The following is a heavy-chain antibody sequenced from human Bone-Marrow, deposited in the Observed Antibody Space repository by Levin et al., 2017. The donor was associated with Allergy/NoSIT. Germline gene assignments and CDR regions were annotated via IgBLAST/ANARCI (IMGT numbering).Heavy chain of an antibody. V-gene: IGHV3-74*01. D-gene: IGHD2-2*01. CDR2: INSDGSSI. CDR1: GFTFSNSW. Sequence: GESLKISCAASGFTFSNSWMHWVRQAPGEGLVWVSRINSDGSSIVYADSVKGRFTISRDNAKNTVYLQMNSLTAEDTAVYFCAREPTSALDVWGQGTMVTVSS. CDR3: AREPTSALDV. J-gene: IGHJ3*01.